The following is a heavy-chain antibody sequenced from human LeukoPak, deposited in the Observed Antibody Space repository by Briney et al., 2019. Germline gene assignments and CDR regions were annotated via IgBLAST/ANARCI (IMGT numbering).Heavy chain of an antibody. Sequence: GGSLRLSCAASGFTFSSYAMHWVRQAPGKGLEWVAVISYDGSNKYYADSVEGRFTISRDNSKNTLYLQMNSLRAEDTAVYYCSRDSLSSCGGDCYSGLDVWGQGTTVTVSS. CDR3: SRDSLSSCGGDCYSGLDV. D-gene: IGHD2-21*02. CDR1: GFTFSSYA. CDR2: ISYDGSNK. V-gene: IGHV3-30-3*01. J-gene: IGHJ6*02.